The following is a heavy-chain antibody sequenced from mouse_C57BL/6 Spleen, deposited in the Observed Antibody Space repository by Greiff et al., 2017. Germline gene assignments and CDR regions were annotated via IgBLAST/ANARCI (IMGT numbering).Heavy chain of an antibody. D-gene: IGHD1-1*01. V-gene: IGHV1-26*01. CDR1: GYTFTDYY. Sequence: EVQLQQSGPELVKPGASVKISCKASGYTFTDYYMNWVKQSHGKSLEWIGDINPNNGGTSYNQKFKGKATLTVDKSSSTAYMELRSLTSEDSAVYYCASYGSREFFDYWGQGTTLTVSS. J-gene: IGHJ2*01. CDR3: ASYGSREFFDY. CDR2: INPNNGGT.